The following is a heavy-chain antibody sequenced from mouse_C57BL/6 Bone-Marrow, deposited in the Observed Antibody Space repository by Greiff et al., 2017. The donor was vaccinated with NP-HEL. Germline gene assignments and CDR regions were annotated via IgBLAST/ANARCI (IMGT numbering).Heavy chain of an antibody. CDR1: GFNIKNTY. V-gene: IGHV14-3*01. J-gene: IGHJ4*01. Sequence: EVQLQQSVAELVRPGASVKLSCTASGFNIKNTYMHWVKQRPEQGLEWIGRIDPANGNTKYAPKFQGKATITADTSSNTAYLQLSSLTSEDTAIYYCARGFYYDYGNYYAMDYWGQGTSVTVSS. D-gene: IGHD2-4*01. CDR2: IDPANGNT. CDR3: ARGFYYDYGNYYAMDY.